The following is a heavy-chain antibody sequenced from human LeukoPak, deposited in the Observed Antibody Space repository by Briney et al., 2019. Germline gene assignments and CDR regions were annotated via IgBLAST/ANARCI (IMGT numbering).Heavy chain of an antibody. D-gene: IGHD1-26*01. CDR2: INHSGST. V-gene: IGHV4-34*01. J-gene: IGHJ3*02. CDR1: GGSFSAYY. Sequence: SETLSLTCAVYGGSFSAYYWSWIRQPPGKGLEWIGEINHSGSTNYNPSLKSRVAISVDTSRNQFSLKLRSMTAADTAVYYCARGGRWESYSAFDIWGQGTTVSVSS. CDR3: ARGGRWESYSAFDI.